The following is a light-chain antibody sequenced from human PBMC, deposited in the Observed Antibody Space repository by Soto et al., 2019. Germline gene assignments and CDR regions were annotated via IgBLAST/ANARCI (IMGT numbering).Light chain of an antibody. CDR2: GAS. CDR1: QSVSST. CDR3: QQYNNWPYT. J-gene: IGKJ2*01. Sequence: EIVMTQSPATLSLSPGERATLSCRASQSVSSTLVWYQQNPGQAPRLLIYGASTMATGIPARFSGSGSGTEFTLSISSLQSEDFAVYSCQQYNNWPYTFGQGTKLEIK. V-gene: IGKV3-15*01.